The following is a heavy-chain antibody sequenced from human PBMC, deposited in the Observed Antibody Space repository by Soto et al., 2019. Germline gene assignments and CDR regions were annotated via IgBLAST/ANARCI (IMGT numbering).Heavy chain of an antibody. Sequence: GGSLRLSCAASGFTFSSYSMNWVRQAPGKGLEWVSSISSSSSYIYYADSVKGRFTISRDNAKNSLYLQMNSLRAEDTAVYYCAKTSSSVVVANHVDYWGQGTLVTVSS. CDR3: AKTSSSVVVANHVDY. CDR1: GFTFSSYS. D-gene: IGHD2-15*01. V-gene: IGHV3-21*01. CDR2: ISSSSSYI. J-gene: IGHJ4*02.